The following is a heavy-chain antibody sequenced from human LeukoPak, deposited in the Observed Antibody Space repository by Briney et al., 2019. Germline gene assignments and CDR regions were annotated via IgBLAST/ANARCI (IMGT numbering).Heavy chain of an antibody. CDR3: AGDLGSSYYDFWSGYSFDP. CDR2: ISAYNGNT. V-gene: IGHV1-18*01. D-gene: IGHD3-3*01. Sequence: ASVKVSCKASGYTFTSYGISWVRQAPGQGLEWMGWISAYNGNTNYAQKLQGRVTMTTDTSTSTAYMELRSLRSGDTAVYYCAGDLGSSYYDFWSGYSFDPWGQGTLVTVSS. CDR1: GYTFTSYG. J-gene: IGHJ5*02.